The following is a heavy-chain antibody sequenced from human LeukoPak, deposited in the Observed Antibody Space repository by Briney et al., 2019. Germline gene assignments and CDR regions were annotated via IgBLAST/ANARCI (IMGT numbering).Heavy chain of an antibody. J-gene: IGHJ4*02. Sequence: PGGSLRLSCAASGFTFSSYGMSWVRQAPGKGLEWVSAISGSGGSTYYADSVKGRFTISRDNSKNTLYLQMNSLRAEDTAVYYCAKDRWAGGATDYWGQGTLVTVSS. CDR3: AKDRWAGGATDY. CDR2: ISGSGGST. CDR1: GFTFSSYG. D-gene: IGHD1-26*01. V-gene: IGHV3-23*01.